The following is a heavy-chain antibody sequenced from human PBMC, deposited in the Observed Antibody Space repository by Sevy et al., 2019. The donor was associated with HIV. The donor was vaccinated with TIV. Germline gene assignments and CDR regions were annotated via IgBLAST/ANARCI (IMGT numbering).Heavy chain of an antibody. D-gene: IGHD2-2*01. V-gene: IGHV4-34*01. CDR3: ARVANCSSTSCYDGPDY. Sequence: SETLSLTCAVYGGSFSGYYWSWIRQPPGKGLEWIGQINHGGSTNYNPSLKSRVTISVDTSKNQFSLKLSSVTAADTAVYYCARVANCSSTSCYDGPDYWVQGTLVTVSS. J-gene: IGHJ4*02. CDR1: GGSFSGYY. CDR2: INHGGST.